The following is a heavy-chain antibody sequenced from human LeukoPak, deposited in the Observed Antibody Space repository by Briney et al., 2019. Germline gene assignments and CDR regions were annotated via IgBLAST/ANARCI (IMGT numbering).Heavy chain of an antibody. CDR1: GFTFSGSA. D-gene: IGHD6-13*01. CDR2: TRSKANSYAT. V-gene: IGHV3-73*01. Sequence: GGSLKLSCAASGFTFSGSAMHWVRQASGKGLEWVGRTRSKANSYATAYAASVKGRFTISRDDSKNTAYLQMNSLKTEDTAVYYCTRLGVAAAGLDAFDIWGQGTMVTVSS. CDR3: TRLGVAAAGLDAFDI. J-gene: IGHJ3*02.